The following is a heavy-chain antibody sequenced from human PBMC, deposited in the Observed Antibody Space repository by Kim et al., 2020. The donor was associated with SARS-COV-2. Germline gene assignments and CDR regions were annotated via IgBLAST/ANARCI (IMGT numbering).Heavy chain of an antibody. D-gene: IGHD3-16*01. Sequence: SETLSLTCAVYGGSFSGYYWSWIRQPPGKGLEWIGEINHSGSTNYNPSLKSRVTISVDTSKNQFSLKLSSVTAADTAVYYCARERGTRGSIYYYYYGMDVWGQGTTVTVSS. CDR1: GGSFSGYY. V-gene: IGHV4-34*01. CDR3: ARERGTRGSIYYYYYGMDV. J-gene: IGHJ6*02. CDR2: INHSGST.